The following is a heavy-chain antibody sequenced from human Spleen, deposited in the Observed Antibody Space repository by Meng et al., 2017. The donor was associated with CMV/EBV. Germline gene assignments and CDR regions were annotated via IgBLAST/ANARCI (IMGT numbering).Heavy chain of an antibody. Sequence: SGFTFSSYAMSGVRQAPGKGLEWVSAISGSGGSTYYADSVKGRFTISRDYSRNTLHLQMSSLRDEDTGLYYCAKDGTPWSGSVPNEHWGQGTLVTVSS. CDR3: AKDGTPWSGSVPNEH. CDR1: GFTFSSYA. V-gene: IGHV3-23*01. D-gene: IGHD3-3*01. J-gene: IGHJ4*02. CDR2: ISGSGGST.